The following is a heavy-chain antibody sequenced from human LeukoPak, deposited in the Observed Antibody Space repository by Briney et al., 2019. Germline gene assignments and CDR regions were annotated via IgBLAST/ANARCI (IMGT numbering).Heavy chain of an antibody. Sequence: PSETLSLTCTVSGGSISSGGYYWSWIRQHPGKGLGWIGYIYYSGSSYYNPSLKSRVTISVDTSKNQFSLKLSSVTAADTAVYYCARDKAKYQLLTWGQGTLVTVSS. D-gene: IGHD2-2*01. CDR2: IYYSGSS. CDR3: ARDKAKYQLLT. CDR1: GGSISSGGYY. V-gene: IGHV4-31*03. J-gene: IGHJ4*02.